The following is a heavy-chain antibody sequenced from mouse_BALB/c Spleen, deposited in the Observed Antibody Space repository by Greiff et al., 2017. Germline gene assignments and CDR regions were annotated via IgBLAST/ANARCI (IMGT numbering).Heavy chain of an antibody. V-gene: IGHV14-3*02. CDR3: APSTTVAATGAMDY. Sequence: EVQLQQSGAELVKPGASVKLSCTASGFNIKDTYMHWVKQRPEQGLEWIGRIDPANGNTKYDPKFQGKATITADTSSNTAYLQLSSLTSEDTAVYYCAPSTTVAATGAMDYWGQGTSVTVSS. CDR1: GFNIKDTY. D-gene: IGHD1-1*01. CDR2: IDPANGNT. J-gene: IGHJ4*01.